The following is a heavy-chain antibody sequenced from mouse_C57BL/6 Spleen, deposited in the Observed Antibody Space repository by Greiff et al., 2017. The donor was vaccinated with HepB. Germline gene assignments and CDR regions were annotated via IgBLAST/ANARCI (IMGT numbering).Heavy chain of an antibody. CDR1: GFTFSSYA. J-gene: IGHJ2*01. D-gene: IGHD2-4*01. Sequence: EVMLVESGEGLVKPGGSLKLSCAASGFTFSSYAMSWVRQTPEKRLEWVAYISSGGDYIYYADTVKGRFTISRDNARNTLYLQMSSLKSEDTAMYYCTREAITTGYYFDYWGQGTTLTVSS. CDR3: TREAITTGYYFDY. V-gene: IGHV5-9-1*02. CDR2: ISSGGDYI.